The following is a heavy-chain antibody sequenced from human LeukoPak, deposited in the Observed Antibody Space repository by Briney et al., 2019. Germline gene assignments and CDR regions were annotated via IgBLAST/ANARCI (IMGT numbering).Heavy chain of an antibody. J-gene: IGHJ4*02. D-gene: IGHD3-10*01. V-gene: IGHV3-9*01. CDR3: VSRRGSFQFEY. CDR1: GFTFASYG. CDR2: VSGNGLYQ. Sequence: GGSLRLSCAASGFTFASYGMHWVRQAPGKGLEWVSGVSGNGLYQIYADSVKGRFTISRDNAKNSLYLQMNSLRDEDTAFYYCVSRRGSFQFEYWGQGTLVTVSS.